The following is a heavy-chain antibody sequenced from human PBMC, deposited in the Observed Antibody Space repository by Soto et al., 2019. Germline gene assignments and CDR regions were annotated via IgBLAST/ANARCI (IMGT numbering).Heavy chain of an antibody. D-gene: IGHD1-26*01. J-gene: IGHJ6*02. CDR2: IYYSGST. CDR3: ARRKVERIVGAYYYYYYYGMDV. V-gene: IGHV4-39*07. Sequence: LSLTCTVSGGSISSSSYYWGWIRQPPGKGLEWIGSIYYSGSTYYNPSLKSRVTISVDTSKNRFSLKLSSVTAADTAVYYCARRKVERIVGAYYYYYYYGMDVWGQGTTVTVSS. CDR1: GGSISSSSYY.